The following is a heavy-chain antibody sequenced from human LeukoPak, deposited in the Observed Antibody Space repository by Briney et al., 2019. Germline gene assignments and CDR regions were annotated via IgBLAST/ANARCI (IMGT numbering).Heavy chain of an antibody. Sequence: GESLRLSCATSGFTFSTYSMNWVRQAPGKGLEWISYISSSSSIIYYADSVKGRFTISRDNAKNSLYLQMNSLRAEDTAVFYCARGSYDSSGYYSGAGARADYWGQGTLVTVPS. CDR2: ISSSSSII. J-gene: IGHJ4*02. D-gene: IGHD3-22*01. V-gene: IGHV3-48*01. CDR1: GFTFSTYS. CDR3: ARGSYDSSGYYSGAGARADY.